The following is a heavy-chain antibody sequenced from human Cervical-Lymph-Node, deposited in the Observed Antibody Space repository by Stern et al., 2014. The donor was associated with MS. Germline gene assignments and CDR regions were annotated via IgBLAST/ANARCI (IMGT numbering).Heavy chain of an antibody. CDR1: GYIFTNYW. CDR2: IYPGDSDT. J-gene: IGHJ3*02. CDR3: ARQGNYHDSHAFDI. V-gene: IGHV5-51*01. Sequence: EVQLVESGAEVKEPGESLKISCKGSGYIFTNYWIGWVRQMPGKGLEWMGIIYPGDSDTRHSPSFQGQVSISVDKSTSTAYLQWSSLTDSDTAIYYCARQGNYHDSHAFDIWGQGTMVIVSS. D-gene: IGHD3-22*01.